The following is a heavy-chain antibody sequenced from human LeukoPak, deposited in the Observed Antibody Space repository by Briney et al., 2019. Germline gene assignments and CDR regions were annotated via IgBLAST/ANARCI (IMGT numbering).Heavy chain of an antibody. Sequence: TSETLSLTCTVSGGSISSYYWSWIRQPPGKGLEWTGYIHYSGSTNCDPSLKSRVTMSVDTSKNQFSLELISVTAADTAVYFCARPMEQYDDNPTPYWYFDLWGRGTLVTVSS. J-gene: IGHJ2*01. D-gene: IGHD3-22*01. V-gene: IGHV4-59*08. CDR2: IHYSGST. CDR3: ARPMEQYDDNPTPYWYFDL. CDR1: GGSISSYY.